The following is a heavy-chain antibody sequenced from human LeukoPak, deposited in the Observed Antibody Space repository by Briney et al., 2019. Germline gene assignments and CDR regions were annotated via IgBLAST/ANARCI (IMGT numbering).Heavy chain of an antibody. CDR3: ARDQMGPEAFYI. CDR1: GFTVSSNY. CDR2: IYSGGST. Sequence: GGSLRLSCAASGFTVSSNYMSWVRQAPGKGLEWVSVIYSGGSTYYADSVKGRFTISRDNSKNTLYLQMNSLRAEDTAVYYCARDQMGPEAFYIWGQGTMVTVSS. J-gene: IGHJ3*02. V-gene: IGHV3-66*02. D-gene: IGHD1-14*01.